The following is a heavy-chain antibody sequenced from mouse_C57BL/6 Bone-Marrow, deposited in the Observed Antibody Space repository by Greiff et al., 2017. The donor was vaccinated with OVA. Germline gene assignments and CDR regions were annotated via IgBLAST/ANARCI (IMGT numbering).Heavy chain of an antibody. Sequence: VKLQQPGAELVRPGSSVKLSCKASGYTFTSYWMDWVKQRPGQGLEWIGNIYPSDSETHYNQKFKDKATLTVDKSSSKAYMQLSSLTSEDSAVYYCARGGISYWYFDVWGTGTTVTVSS. J-gene: IGHJ1*03. CDR2: IYPSDSET. V-gene: IGHV1-61*01. CDR3: ARGGISYWYFDV. CDR1: GYTFTSYW.